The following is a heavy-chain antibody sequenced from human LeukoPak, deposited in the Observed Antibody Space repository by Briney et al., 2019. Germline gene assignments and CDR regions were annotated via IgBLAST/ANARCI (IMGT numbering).Heavy chain of an antibody. V-gene: IGHV3-30*04. J-gene: IGHJ4*02. CDR1: GFTFSSYA. CDR3: ARFPDFDWLFFDY. Sequence: GGSLRLSCAASGFTFSSYAMHWVRQAPGQGLEWVAVISYDGSSKYYADSVKGRFTISRDNSKNTLYLQMNSLRAEDTAVYYCARFPDFDWLFFDYWGQGTLVTVSS. D-gene: IGHD3-9*01. CDR2: ISYDGSSK.